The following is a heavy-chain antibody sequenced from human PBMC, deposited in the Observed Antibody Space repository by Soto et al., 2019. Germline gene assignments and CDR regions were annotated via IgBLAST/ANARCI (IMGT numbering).Heavy chain of an antibody. Sequence: EVQLVESGGGLVQPGGSLRLSCAASGFTFSTYWMYWVRHTPGKGLVWVSRISSDGSSTSYADSVEGRFTISRDNAKNTLYLQMNSLRAEDTAVYYCATGRYGSFHYWGQGTLVTASS. CDR1: GFTFSTYW. CDR2: ISSDGSST. D-gene: IGHD3-10*01. J-gene: IGHJ4*02. CDR3: ATGRYGSFHY. V-gene: IGHV3-74*01.